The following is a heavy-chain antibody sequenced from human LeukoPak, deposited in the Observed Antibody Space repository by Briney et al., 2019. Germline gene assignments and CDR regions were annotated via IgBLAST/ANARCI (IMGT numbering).Heavy chain of an antibody. V-gene: IGHV1-18*04. CDR2: ISAYNGNT. CDR1: GYTFTGYY. D-gene: IGHD6-19*01. Sequence: ASVKVSCKASGYTFTGYYMHWVRQAPGQGLEWMGWISAYNGNTNYAQKLQGRVTMTTDTSTSTAYMELRSLRSDDTAVYYCARIPPHDSGWSYYYYYYMDVWGKGTTVTISS. CDR3: ARIPPHDSGWSYYYYYYMDV. J-gene: IGHJ6*03.